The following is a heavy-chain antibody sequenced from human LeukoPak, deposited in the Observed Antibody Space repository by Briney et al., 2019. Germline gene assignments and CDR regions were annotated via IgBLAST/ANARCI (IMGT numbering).Heavy chain of an antibody. J-gene: IGHJ2*01. D-gene: IGHD5-12*01. CDR3: AKDNFIVATILGWYFDL. V-gene: IGHV3-33*06. CDR2: IWYDGSNK. CDR1: GFTFSSYG. Sequence: TGGSLRLSCAASGFTFSSYGMHWVRQAPGKGLEWVAVIWYDGSNKYYADSVKGRFTISRDNSKNTLYLQMNSLRAEDTAVYYCAKDNFIVATILGWYFDLWGRGTLVTVSS.